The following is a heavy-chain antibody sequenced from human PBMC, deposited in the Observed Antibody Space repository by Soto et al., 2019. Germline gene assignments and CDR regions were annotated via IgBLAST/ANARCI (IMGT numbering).Heavy chain of an antibody. D-gene: IGHD2-15*01. CDR2: IYYSGST. J-gene: IGHJ3*01. V-gene: IGHV4-39*01. CDR1: GGSISSSSYY. Sequence: NPSETLSLTCTVSGGSISSSSYYWGWIRQPPGKGLEWIGSIYYSGSTYYNPSLKSRVTISVDTSKNQFSLKLSSVTAAGTAVYYCASWNWDIAAWGQGTMVTVSS. CDR3: ASWNWDIAA.